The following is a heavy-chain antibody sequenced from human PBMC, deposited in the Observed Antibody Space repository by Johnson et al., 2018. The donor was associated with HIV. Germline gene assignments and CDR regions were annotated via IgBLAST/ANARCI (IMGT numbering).Heavy chain of an antibody. Sequence: HVQLVESGGGVVQPGRSLRLSCAASGFTFSSYAMHWVRQAPGKGLEWVAFIRYDGSNKYYADSVKGRFTISRDNSKNTLYLQMNSLRAEDTAVYYCAKDPYSGSPIDIWGQGTMVTVSS. CDR2: IRYDGSNK. J-gene: IGHJ3*02. CDR3: AKDPYSGSPIDI. V-gene: IGHV3-30*02. CDR1: GFTFSSYA. D-gene: IGHD1-26*01.